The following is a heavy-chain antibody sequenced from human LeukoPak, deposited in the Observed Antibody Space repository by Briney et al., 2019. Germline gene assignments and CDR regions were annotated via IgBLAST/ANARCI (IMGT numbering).Heavy chain of an antibody. D-gene: IGHD5-18*01. CDR1: GFTFRSYA. J-gene: IGHJ4*02. CDR2: ISGSGGST. Sequence: GGSLRLSCAASGFTFRSYAMHWVRQAPGKGLEWVSAISGSGGSTYYADSVKGRFTISRDNSKNTLYLQMNSLRAEDTAVYYCAKDFSYGYASFDYWGQGTLVTVSS. CDR3: AKDFSYGYASFDY. V-gene: IGHV3-23*01.